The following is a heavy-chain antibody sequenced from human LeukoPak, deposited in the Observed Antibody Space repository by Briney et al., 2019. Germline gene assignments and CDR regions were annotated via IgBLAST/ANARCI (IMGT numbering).Heavy chain of an antibody. CDR3: AKDLYGSDWYNYFDP. V-gene: IGHV3-30*18. CDR2: ISHDGNSK. CDR1: GGSISSYY. Sequence: LSLTCTVSGGSISSYYWSWIRQPPGKGLEWVAMISHDGNSKQYADFAKGRFTISRDNSKNTLYLQMNSLTTEDTAVYHCAKDLYGSDWYNYFDPWGQGALVTVSS. D-gene: IGHD6-19*01. J-gene: IGHJ5*02.